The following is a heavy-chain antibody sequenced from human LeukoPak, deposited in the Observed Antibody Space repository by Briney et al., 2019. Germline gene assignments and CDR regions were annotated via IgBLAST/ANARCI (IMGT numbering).Heavy chain of an antibody. CDR2: ISGSGGST. J-gene: IGHJ4*02. V-gene: IGHV3-23*01. CDR3: AKVGYYGSGSYFLPSDY. CDR1: GFTFSSYA. D-gene: IGHD3-10*01. Sequence: GGSLRLSCAASGFTFSSYAMSWVRQAPGKGLEWVSAISGSGGSTYYADSVKGRFTISRDSSKNTLYLQMNSLRAEDTAIYYCAKVGYYGSGSYFLPSDYWGQGTLVTVSS.